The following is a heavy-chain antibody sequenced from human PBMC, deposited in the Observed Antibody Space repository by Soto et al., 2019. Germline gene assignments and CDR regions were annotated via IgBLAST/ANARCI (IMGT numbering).Heavy chain of an antibody. CDR2: IYSGGST. Sequence: PGGSLRLSCAASGFTVSSNYMSWVRQAPGKGLEWVSVIYSGGSTYYADSVKGRFTISRDNAKNSLYLQMNSLRAEDTAVYYCARVVHYGSGSYYTQNGYYYYMDVWGKGTTVTVSS. CDR1: GFTVSSNY. D-gene: IGHD3-10*01. CDR3: ARVVHYGSGSYYTQNGYYYYMDV. V-gene: IGHV3-53*01. J-gene: IGHJ6*03.